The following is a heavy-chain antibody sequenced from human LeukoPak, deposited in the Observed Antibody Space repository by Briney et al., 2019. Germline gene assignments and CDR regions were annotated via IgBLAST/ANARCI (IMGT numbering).Heavy chain of an antibody. CDR2: FFLKGST. J-gene: IGHJ4*02. CDR3: AREQVLRYFDWLPGTYYFDY. Sequence: SSETLSLTCTVSGYSITSAYYGGWIRQPPGKGLEWIGSFFLKGSTYYNPSLKSRVTISVDTSKNQFSLKLSSVTAADTAVYYCAREQVLRYFDWLPGTYYFDYWGQGTLVTVSS. V-gene: IGHV4-38-2*02. D-gene: IGHD3-9*01. CDR1: GYSITSAYY.